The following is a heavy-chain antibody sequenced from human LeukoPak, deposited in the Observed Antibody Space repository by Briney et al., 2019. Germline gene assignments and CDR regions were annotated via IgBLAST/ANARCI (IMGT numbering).Heavy chain of an antibody. D-gene: IGHD5-18*01. J-gene: IGHJ4*02. Sequence: PGGSLRLSCAASGFTFSSYSMNWVRQAPGKGLEWVAVISYDGSNKYYADSVKGRFTISRDNSKNTLYLQMNSLRAEDTAVYYCARAIWGGIQLWTPGYWGQGTLVTVSS. CDR2: ISYDGSNK. CDR3: ARAIWGGIQLWTPGY. V-gene: IGHV3-30*03. CDR1: GFTFSSYS.